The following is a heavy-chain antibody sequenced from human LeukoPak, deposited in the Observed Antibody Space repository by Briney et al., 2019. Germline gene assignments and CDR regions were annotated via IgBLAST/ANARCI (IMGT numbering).Heavy chain of an antibody. Sequence: GASVKVSCKASGYTFTDYDIHWVRQAPGQGLEWMGWLNPNSGDTNYAQKFQGRVTMTRDTSISTAYMEVSSLRSEDTAVYYCARVNHYDYYMDVWGKGTTVTVSS. V-gene: IGHV1-2*02. CDR2: LNPNSGDT. J-gene: IGHJ6*03. CDR3: ARVNHYDYYMDV. CDR1: GYTFTDYD. D-gene: IGHD1-14*01.